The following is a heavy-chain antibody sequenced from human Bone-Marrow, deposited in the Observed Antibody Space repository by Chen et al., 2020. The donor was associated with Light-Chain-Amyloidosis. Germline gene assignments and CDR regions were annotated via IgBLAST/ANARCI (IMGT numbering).Heavy chain of an antibody. CDR2: IYPDDSDA. CDR3: ARRRDGYNCDY. V-gene: IGHV5-51*01. Sequence: EVKKPGECRKSAGKGSGYTFPNYWIGGVRQMPGKGLEWMGVIYPDDSDARYSPSFEGQVTISADKSITTAYLQWRSLKASDTAMYYCARRRDGYNCDYWGQGTLVTVSS. J-gene: IGHJ4*02. CDR1: GYTFPNYW. D-gene: IGHD5-12*01.